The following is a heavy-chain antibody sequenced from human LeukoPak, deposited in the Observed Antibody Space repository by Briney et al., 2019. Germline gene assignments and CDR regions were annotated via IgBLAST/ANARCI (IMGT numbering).Heavy chain of an antibody. Sequence: WSWIRQXPGKGLEWIGEINHSGSTNYNPFLKSRVTISVDTSKNQFSLKLSSVTAADTAVYYCARVQLRYRPFDPWGQGTLVTVSS. J-gene: IGHJ5*02. D-gene: IGHD3-9*01. CDR3: ARVQLRYRPFDP. V-gene: IGHV4-34*01. CDR2: INHSGST.